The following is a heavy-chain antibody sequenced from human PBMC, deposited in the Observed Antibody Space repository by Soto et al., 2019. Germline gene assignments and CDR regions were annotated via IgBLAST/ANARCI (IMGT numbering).Heavy chain of an antibody. J-gene: IGHJ4*02. V-gene: IGHV1-69*05. Sequence: SVKVSCKTSGGTLSNYAISWLRQAPGQGPEWMGSIIPIFDTANYAQKFQGRVTMSRNTSISTAYMELSSLRSEDTAVYYCAREGGYSYGFDYWGQGTLVTVSS. CDR2: IIPIFDTA. CDR1: GGTLSNYA. D-gene: IGHD5-18*01. CDR3: AREGGYSYGFDY.